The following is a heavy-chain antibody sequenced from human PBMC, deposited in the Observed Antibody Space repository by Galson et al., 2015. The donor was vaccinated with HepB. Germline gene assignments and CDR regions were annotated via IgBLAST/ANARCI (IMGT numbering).Heavy chain of an antibody. D-gene: IGHD2-21*02. CDR3: ARETEAIDS. J-gene: IGHJ4*02. CDR2: IPYDGGNK. Sequence: SLRLSCAASGFTFSSYAMHWVRQAPDKGLEWVAVIPYDGGNKYYADSVKGRFTISRDNSKKTLYLQMNSLRAEDTAVYYCARETEAIDSWGQGILVTVSS. V-gene: IGHV3-30-3*01. CDR1: GFTFSSYA.